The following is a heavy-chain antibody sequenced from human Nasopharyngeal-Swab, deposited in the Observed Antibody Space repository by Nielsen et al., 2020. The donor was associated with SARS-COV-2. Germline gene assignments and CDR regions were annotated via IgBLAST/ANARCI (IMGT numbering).Heavy chain of an antibody. CDR2: ISAYNGNT. D-gene: IGHD3-10*01. CDR3: ARDPHAGFGELLPYYFDC. CDR1: GYTFTSYG. Sequence: GESLKISCKASGYTFTSYGISWVRQAPGQGLEWMGWISAYNGNTNYAQKLQGRVTMTTDTSTSTAYMELRSLRSDDTAVYYCARDPHAGFGELLPYYFDCWGQGTLVTVSS. J-gene: IGHJ4*02. V-gene: IGHV1-18*01.